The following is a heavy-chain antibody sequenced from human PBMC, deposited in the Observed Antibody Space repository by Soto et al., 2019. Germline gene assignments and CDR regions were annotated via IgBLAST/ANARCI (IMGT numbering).Heavy chain of an antibody. Sequence: GGSLRLSCAASGFTFSNYGMHWVRQAPGKGLEWVAFIWYDGGNKYYAESMKGRFTISRDNSKNTLYLQMNSLRAEDTAVYYCARDGDVNTGFGKDYWGQGTLVTVSS. CDR2: IWYDGGNK. CDR3: ARDGDVNTGFGKDY. J-gene: IGHJ4*02. CDR1: GFTFSNYG. V-gene: IGHV3-33*01. D-gene: IGHD3-16*01.